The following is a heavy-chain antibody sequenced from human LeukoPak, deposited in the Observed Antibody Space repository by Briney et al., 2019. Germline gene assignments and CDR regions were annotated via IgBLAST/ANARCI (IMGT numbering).Heavy chain of an antibody. V-gene: IGHV4-59*08. J-gene: IGHJ4*02. Sequence: KPSETLSLNCTVSGGSVSSYYWSWLRPPPGKGLEWIGYIYYSESTNYNPSLKSRVTISVDTSKNQFSLKLSSVTAADTAVYYCARSRSYGLSHFDYWGQGTLVTVSS. CDR3: ARSRSYGLSHFDY. CDR2: IYYSEST. CDR1: GGSVSSYY. D-gene: IGHD5-18*01.